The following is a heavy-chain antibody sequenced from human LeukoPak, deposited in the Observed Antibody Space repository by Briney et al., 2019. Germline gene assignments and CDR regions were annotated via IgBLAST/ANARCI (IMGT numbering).Heavy chain of an antibody. Sequence: GGSLRLSCAASGFTFSSYAMSWVRQAPGKGLEWVSALSVSGTYYADSVKGRFTISRDNSKNTLYLLMNSLRAEDTAVYYCAKVNDFWSGYNSDYWGQGTLVTVSS. CDR3: AKVNDFWSGYNSDY. D-gene: IGHD3-3*01. J-gene: IGHJ4*02. V-gene: IGHV3-23*01. CDR2: LSVSGT. CDR1: GFTFSSYA.